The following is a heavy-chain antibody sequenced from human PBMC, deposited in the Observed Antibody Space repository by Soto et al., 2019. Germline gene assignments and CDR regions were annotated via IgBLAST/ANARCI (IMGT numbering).Heavy chain of an antibody. V-gene: IGHV4-31*03. CDR1: GGSVSSGGYY. CDR2: IYYSGTT. Sequence: SETLSLTCTVSGGSVSSGGYYWSWIRQHPGTGLEWIGYIYYSGTTYFNPSLKSRASISLDTSKNEFSLKLTSVTAADTAVYYCARRALPQCINGVCYKDGFWEYWGQGALVTVPQ. CDR3: ARRALPQCINGVCYKDGFWEY. J-gene: IGHJ4*02. D-gene: IGHD2-8*01.